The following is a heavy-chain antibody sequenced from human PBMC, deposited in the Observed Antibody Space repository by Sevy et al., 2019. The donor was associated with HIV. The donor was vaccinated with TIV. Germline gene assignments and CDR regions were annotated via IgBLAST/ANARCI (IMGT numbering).Heavy chain of an antibody. Sequence: GGSLRLSCAASGFTFDDYAMSWVRQAPGKGLEWVSAINWKTDNVGYADSVKGRFTISRDNAKRSPYLQMNSLRPEDTALYHCARNTYYLDSTGFGAFDIWGQGIMVTVSS. V-gene: IGHV3-20*01. D-gene: IGHD3-22*01. CDR1: GFTFDDYA. J-gene: IGHJ3*02. CDR2: INWKTDNV. CDR3: ARNTYYLDSTGFGAFDI.